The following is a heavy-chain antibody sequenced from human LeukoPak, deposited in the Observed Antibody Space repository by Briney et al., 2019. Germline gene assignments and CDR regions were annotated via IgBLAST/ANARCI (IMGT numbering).Heavy chain of an antibody. V-gene: IGHV3-7*01. CDR1: GFTFSTYW. J-gene: IGHJ4*02. CDR2: IKQDGSEK. D-gene: IGHD3-10*01. CDR3: ARENLYGSGTSFDY. Sequence: PGGSLRLSCAASGFTFSTYWMSWVRQAPGKGLEWVGNIKQDGSEKYYVESVKGRFTISRGNAKNSLYLQMNSLTAKDTAVYYCARENLYGSGTSFDYWGQGTLVTVSS.